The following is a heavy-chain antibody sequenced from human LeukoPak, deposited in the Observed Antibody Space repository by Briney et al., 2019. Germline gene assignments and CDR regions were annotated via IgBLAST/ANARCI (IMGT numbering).Heavy chain of an antibody. Sequence: ASVTVSFTASGGTFSIYAISWVRQAPGQGLEWMGGIIPIFGTANYAQKFQGRVTITADESTSTAYMELSSLRSEDTAVYYCAREVIAARGYYYYGMDVWGQGTTVTVSS. CDR2: IIPIFGTA. D-gene: IGHD6-6*01. CDR1: GGTFSIYA. CDR3: AREVIAARGYYYYGMDV. V-gene: IGHV1-69*13. J-gene: IGHJ6*02.